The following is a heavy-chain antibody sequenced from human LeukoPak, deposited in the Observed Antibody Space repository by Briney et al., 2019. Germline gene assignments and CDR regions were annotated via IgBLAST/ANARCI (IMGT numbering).Heavy chain of an antibody. D-gene: IGHD1-26*01. CDR2: ISGSGSST. V-gene: IGHV3-23*01. Sequence: GGSLTLSCEASGFTFSNYAMTWVRQAPGEVLEWVSGISGSGSSTYYADSVKGRFTLSRDYPKNTLYLQMNSLRAEDTAVYFCAKYSGSYYYPPNWDSWGQGTLVTVS. J-gene: IGHJ4*02. CDR3: AKYSGSYYYPPNWDS. CDR1: GFTFSNYA.